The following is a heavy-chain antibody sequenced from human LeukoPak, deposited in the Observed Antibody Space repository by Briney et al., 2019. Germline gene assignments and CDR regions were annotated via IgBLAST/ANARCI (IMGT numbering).Heavy chain of an antibody. CDR3: ARSDYYDSSGYFAGGDWFDP. Sequence: PSETLSLTCTVSGASITDYFWTWIRQPPGEGLEWIGYVYYSGTTIFNPSLKSRVTISVDTSKNQFSLNLSSVTAADTAVYYCARSDYYDSSGYFAGGDWFDPWGQGTLVTVSS. CDR2: VYYSGTT. CDR1: GASITDYF. J-gene: IGHJ5*02. D-gene: IGHD3-22*01. V-gene: IGHV4-59*01.